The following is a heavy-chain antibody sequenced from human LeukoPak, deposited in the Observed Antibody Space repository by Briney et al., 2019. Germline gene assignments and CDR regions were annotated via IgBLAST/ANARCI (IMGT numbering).Heavy chain of an antibody. CDR3: AKSPGRYCSGGSCYSY. Sequence: GRSLRLSCGASGFTFSTYDMHWVRQAPGKGLEWVAVISYDGSNKYYADSVKGRFTISRDNSKNTLYLQLNSLRAEDTAVYYCAKSPGRYCSGGSCYSYWGQGTLVTVSS. D-gene: IGHD2-15*01. CDR2: ISYDGSNK. J-gene: IGHJ4*02. V-gene: IGHV3-30*18. CDR1: GFTFSTYD.